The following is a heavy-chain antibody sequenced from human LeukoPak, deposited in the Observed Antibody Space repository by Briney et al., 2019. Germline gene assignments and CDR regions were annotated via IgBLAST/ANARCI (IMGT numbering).Heavy chain of an antibody. V-gene: IGHV1-2*02. D-gene: IGHD1-1*01. CDR1: GYTFTGYY. Sequence: ASVKVSCKASGYTFTGYYMHWERQAPGQGLEWMGWINPNSGGTNYAQRFQGRVTMTRDTSISTAYMELSRLRSDDTAVYYCARADNWNDGNFDYWGQGTLVTVSS. CDR3: ARADNWNDGNFDY. J-gene: IGHJ4*02. CDR2: INPNSGGT.